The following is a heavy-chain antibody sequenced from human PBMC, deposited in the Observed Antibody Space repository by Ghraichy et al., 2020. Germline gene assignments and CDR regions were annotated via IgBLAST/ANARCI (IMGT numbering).Heavy chain of an antibody. D-gene: IGHD3-10*01. CDR2: IKPDGSET. J-gene: IGHJ4*02. Sequence: GGSLRLSCAGSGFNFTAAWMNWVRQAPGTGLEWVAGIKPDGSETFHVDSVTGRFTISRDNAKNSLYLQMNSLRAEDSAFYYCVRDRAFKCFHYWGQGTLVTVSS. CDR3: VRDRAFKCFHY. V-gene: IGHV3-7*03. CDR1: GFNFTAAW.